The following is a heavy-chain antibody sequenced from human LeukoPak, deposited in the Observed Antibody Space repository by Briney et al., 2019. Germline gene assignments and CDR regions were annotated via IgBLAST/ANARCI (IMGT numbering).Heavy chain of an antibody. Sequence: PPGGSLRLSCAASGFTFSNYGMHWVRQAPGKGLEWVALIWCDGSNKYYTDSVKGRLTISRDNSKDTLFLQMNSLRAEDTAVYYCAREGPRGNSQFDYWGQGTLVTVSS. CDR2: IWCDGSNK. D-gene: IGHD2/OR15-2a*01. CDR3: AREGPRGNSQFDY. V-gene: IGHV3-33*01. J-gene: IGHJ4*02. CDR1: GFTFSNYG.